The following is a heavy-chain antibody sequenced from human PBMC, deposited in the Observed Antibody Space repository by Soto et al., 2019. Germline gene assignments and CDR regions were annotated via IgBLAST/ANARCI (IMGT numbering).Heavy chain of an antibody. J-gene: IGHJ4*02. D-gene: IGHD5-18*01. CDR1: GFTFSSYS. Sequence: EVQLVESGGGLVKPGGSLRLSCAASGFTFSSYSMNWVRQAPGKGLEWVSSISSSSSYIYYADSVKGRFTISRKNTKNSLYLKMNTRSAEDTAVYYCARDQAGYRYGYGLGYWGQGTLVTVSS. V-gene: IGHV3-21*01. CDR3: ARDQAGYRYGYGLGY. CDR2: ISSSSSYI.